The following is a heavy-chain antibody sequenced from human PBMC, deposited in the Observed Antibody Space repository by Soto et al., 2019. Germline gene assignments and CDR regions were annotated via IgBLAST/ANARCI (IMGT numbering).Heavy chain of an antibody. CDR3: ARSPHYRGNSGPGDY. Sequence: EVQLVESGGGLVQPGGSLRLSCAASGFTFSHYWIHWARQVPGKGLVWVSRINGDGRVTYYGDSVNGRFIISRDNAKDKSFMPINHPKVQNKGVYYRARSPHYRGNSGPGDYLGQGTLVSVSS. CDR2: INGDGRVT. J-gene: IGHJ4*02. D-gene: IGHD2-21*02. CDR1: GFTFSHYW. V-gene: IGHV3-74*01.